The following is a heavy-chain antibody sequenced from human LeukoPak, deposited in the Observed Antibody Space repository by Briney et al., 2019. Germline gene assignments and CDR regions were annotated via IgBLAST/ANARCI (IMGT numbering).Heavy chain of an antibody. CDR2: IYHSGST. V-gene: IGHV4-30-2*01. J-gene: IGHJ4*02. D-gene: IGHD3-3*01. CDR3: ASLITIFGVVIDY. CDR1: GGSISSGGYS. Sequence: SETLSLTCAVSGGSISSGGYSWSWIRQPPGKGLEWIGYIYHSGSTYYNPSLKSRVTISVDRSKNQFSLKLSSVTAADTAVYYCASLITIFGVVIDYWGQGTLVTVSS.